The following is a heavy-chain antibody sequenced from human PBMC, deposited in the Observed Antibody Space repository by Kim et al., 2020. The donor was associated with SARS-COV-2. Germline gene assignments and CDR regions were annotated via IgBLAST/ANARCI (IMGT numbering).Heavy chain of an antibody. CDR3: VKCAGVFGGSCSNMAYFDS. CDR2: ISYDGNGK. D-gene: IGHD2-15*01. J-gene: IGHJ4*02. CDR1: GFTFSSYG. Sequence: GGSLRLSCAASGFTFSSYGMHWVRQAPGKGLEWVAVISYDGNGKFYADSVKGQFTISRDNSKNTLYLQMNSLRAEDTAVYYCVKCAGVFGGSCSNMAYFDSWGLGTLVTVSS. V-gene: IGHV3-30*03.